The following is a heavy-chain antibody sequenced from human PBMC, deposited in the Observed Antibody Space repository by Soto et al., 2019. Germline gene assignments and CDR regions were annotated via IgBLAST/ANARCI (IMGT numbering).Heavy chain of an antibody. CDR1: GFSFSSYT. CDR2: ISTSGSDI. Sequence: GGSLRLSCAAFGFSFSSYTMNWVRQAPGRGLEWVSFISTSGSDIHYADSVKGRFTVSRDNAENSLYLQMNSLRADDTAVYYCARDGGGYATGWFANWGQGTLVTVSS. CDR3: ARDGGGYATGWFAN. D-gene: IGHD6-19*01. V-gene: IGHV3-21*01. J-gene: IGHJ4*02.